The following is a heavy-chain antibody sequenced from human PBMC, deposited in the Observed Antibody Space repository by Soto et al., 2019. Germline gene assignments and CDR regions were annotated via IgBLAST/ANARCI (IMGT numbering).Heavy chain of an antibody. CDR1: GYTFTSYA. J-gene: IGHJ4*02. CDR2: INAGNGKT. V-gene: IGHV1-3*01. D-gene: IGHD6-19*01. Sequence: GASVKVSCKASGYTFTSYAMHWVRQAPGQRLEWMGGINAGNGKTNYSQKFQGRVTITTDESTSTAYMELSSLRSEDTAVYYCARHRYSSGWYFDYWGQGTLVTVSS. CDR3: ARHRYSSGWYFDY.